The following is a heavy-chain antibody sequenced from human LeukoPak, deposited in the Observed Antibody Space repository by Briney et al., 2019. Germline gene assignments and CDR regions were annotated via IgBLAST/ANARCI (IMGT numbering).Heavy chain of an antibody. Sequence: GGSLRLSCAASGFTFSRYDLHWVRQSTGKNLEWVSAIGTAGDTYYPDSVKGRFTISRENAKNSFYLQMNSLRAEDTAVYYCARAGDYDTSGYYFDYWGQGTLVTVSS. D-gene: IGHD3-22*01. V-gene: IGHV3-13*01. J-gene: IGHJ4*02. CDR3: ARAGDYDTSGYYFDY. CDR2: IGTAGDT. CDR1: GFTFSRYD.